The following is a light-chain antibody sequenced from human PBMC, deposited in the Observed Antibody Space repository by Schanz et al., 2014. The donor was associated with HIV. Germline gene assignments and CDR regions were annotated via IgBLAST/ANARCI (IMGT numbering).Light chain of an antibody. CDR3: CSYADGGTYV. CDR2: EVT. V-gene: IGLV2-8*01. Sequence: QSALTQPPSASGSPGQSVTISCSGTSSDFGDYRSVSWYQQLPGKAPKLLIYEVTKRPSGVPGRFSGSKSGNTASLTVSGLQPDDEADYYCCSYADGGTYVFGSGTKLTVL. J-gene: IGLJ1*01. CDR1: SSDFGDYRS.